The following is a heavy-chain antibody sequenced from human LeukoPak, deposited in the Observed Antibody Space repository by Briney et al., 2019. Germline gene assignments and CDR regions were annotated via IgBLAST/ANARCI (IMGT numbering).Heavy chain of an antibody. V-gene: IGHV1-69*13. Sequence: SVKVSCKASGGTFSSYAIGWVRQAPGQGLEWMGGIIPIFGTANYAQKFQGRVTITADESTSTAYMELSSLRSEDTAVYYCAIGGDSSGYYYDIDYWGQGTLVTVSS. CDR1: GGTFSSYA. J-gene: IGHJ4*02. CDR3: AIGGDSSGYYYDIDY. CDR2: IIPIFGTA. D-gene: IGHD3-22*01.